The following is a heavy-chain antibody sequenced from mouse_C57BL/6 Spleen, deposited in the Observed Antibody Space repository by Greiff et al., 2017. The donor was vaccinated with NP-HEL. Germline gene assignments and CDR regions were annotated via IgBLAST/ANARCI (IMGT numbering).Heavy chain of an antibody. CDR1: GYAFSSSW. CDR2: IYPGDGDT. CDR3: AKESILFYYYAMDY. Sequence: QVQLQQSGPELVKPGASVKISCKASGYAFSSSWMNWVKQRPGKGLEWIGRIYPGDGDTNYNGKFKGKATLTADKSSSTAYMQLSSLTSEDSAVYFCAKESILFYYYAMDYWGQGTSVTVSS. J-gene: IGHJ4*01. V-gene: IGHV1-82*01.